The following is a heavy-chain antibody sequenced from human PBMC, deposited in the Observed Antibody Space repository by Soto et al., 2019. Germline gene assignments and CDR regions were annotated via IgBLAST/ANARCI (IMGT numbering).Heavy chain of an antibody. CDR1: GFTFSDYY. CDR2: ISSSGSTI. D-gene: IGHD2-21*01. Sequence: PGGSLRLSCTASGFTFSDYYMSWIRPAPGKGLEWVSYISSSGSTIYYADSVKGRFTISRDNAKNSLYLQMNSLRAEDTAVYYCARGRIAYCGGDCPNPDFDYWGQGTLVTVSS. CDR3: ARGRIAYCGGDCPNPDFDY. J-gene: IGHJ4*02. V-gene: IGHV3-11*01.